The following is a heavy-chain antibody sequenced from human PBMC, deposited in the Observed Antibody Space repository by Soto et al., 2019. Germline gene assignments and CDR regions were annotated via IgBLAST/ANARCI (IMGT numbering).Heavy chain of an antibody. D-gene: IGHD3-16*01. CDR2: IYPGDSDT. J-gene: IGHJ4*02. CDR3: ARRSILIADY. V-gene: IGHV5-51*01. Sequence: PGESLKISCTGSGYSFSTYWIAWVRQMPGKGLEWMGIIYPGDSDTRYSPSSQGQVTISADTSTKTAYLQWSSLKASDTAMYYCARRSILIADYWGQGTLVTVSS. CDR1: GYSFSTYW.